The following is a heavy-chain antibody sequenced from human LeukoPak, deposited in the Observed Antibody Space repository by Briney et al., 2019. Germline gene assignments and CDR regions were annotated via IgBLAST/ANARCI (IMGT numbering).Heavy chain of an antibody. J-gene: IGHJ4*02. V-gene: IGHV3-53*01. CDR3: SGGQGAAGGFVS. D-gene: IGHD6-13*01. Sequence: GGSLRLSCAASGFTVSNNYMNWVRQAPGKGLEWVSVICSGGSTYYAASAQGRFTISRDNSKNTLYLQMNSLRTEDTAVEYCSGGQGAAGGFVSWGQGNLVTVSS. CDR1: GFTVSNNY. CDR2: ICSGGST.